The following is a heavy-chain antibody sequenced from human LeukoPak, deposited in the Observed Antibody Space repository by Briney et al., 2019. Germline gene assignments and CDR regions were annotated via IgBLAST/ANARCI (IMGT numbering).Heavy chain of an antibody. CDR3: ATLGYCSSTSCYRYYYGMDV. Sequence: ASVKVSCKASGYTFTSYGITWVRQAPGQGLEWMGWINPYNSNTNYAQKLQGRVTMTRDTSTSTVYMELSSLRSEDTAVYYCATLGYCSSTSCYRYYYGMDVWGQGTTVTVSS. V-gene: IGHV1-18*01. D-gene: IGHD2-2*01. CDR1: GYTFTSYG. CDR2: INPYNSNT. J-gene: IGHJ6*02.